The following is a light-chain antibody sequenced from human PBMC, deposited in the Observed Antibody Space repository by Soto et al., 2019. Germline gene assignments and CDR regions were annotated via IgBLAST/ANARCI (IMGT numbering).Light chain of an antibody. CDR1: QSVSSY. CDR2: DAS. Sequence: EIVLTQSPATLSLSPGERATLSCRASQSVSSYLAWYQQKPGQAPRLLIYDASTRATGIPARFSGSGSGTDFTLTITSLQPEDFATYYCQQSYGTPITVGQGTRLEIK. CDR3: QQSYGTPIT. V-gene: IGKV3-11*01. J-gene: IGKJ5*01.